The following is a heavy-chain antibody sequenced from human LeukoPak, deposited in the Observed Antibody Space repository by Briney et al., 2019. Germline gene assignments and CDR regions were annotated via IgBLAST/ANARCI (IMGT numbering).Heavy chain of an antibody. V-gene: IGHV3-30*02. D-gene: IGHD3-10*01. CDR2: IRYDGSNK. J-gene: IGHJ6*02. CDR1: GFTFSSYG. Sequence: GGSLRLSCAAPGFTFSSYGTHWVRQAPGKGLEWVAFIRYDGSNKYYADSVKGRFTISRDNSKNTLYLQMNSLRAEDTAVYYCAKDPNYGFSMDVWGQGTTVTVSS. CDR3: AKDPNYGFSMDV.